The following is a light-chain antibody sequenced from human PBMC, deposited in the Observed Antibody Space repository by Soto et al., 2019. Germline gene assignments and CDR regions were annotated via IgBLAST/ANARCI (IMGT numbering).Light chain of an antibody. CDR1: QSLSSSF. CDR3: QQYGGSPRGT. CDR2: GGS. V-gene: IGKV3-20*01. J-gene: IGKJ2*01. Sequence: DIVLTQSPDILSLSPGERATLSCRASQSLSSSFLAWYQQKPGQAPRLLIFGGSSRASGIPDKFSGGGSGTEFTLTISRLDPDDFAVYYCQQYGGSPRGTFGQGTKLEIK.